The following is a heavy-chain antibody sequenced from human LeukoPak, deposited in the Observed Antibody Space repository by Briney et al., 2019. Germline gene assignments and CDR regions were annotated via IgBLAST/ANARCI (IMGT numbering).Heavy chain of an antibody. D-gene: IGHD3-22*01. J-gene: IGHJ4*02. CDR2: INPNRGGT. CDR1: GYTFTDYY. V-gene: IGHV1-2*06. Sequence: ASVKVSCKASGYTFTDYYMHWVRQAPGQGLEWMGRINPNRGGTNYAQKFQARVTMTRDTSISTAYMELSRLRSDDTALYYCARAAYYYDGSGYYLGDWGQGTLVTVSS. CDR3: ARAAYYYDGSGYYLGD.